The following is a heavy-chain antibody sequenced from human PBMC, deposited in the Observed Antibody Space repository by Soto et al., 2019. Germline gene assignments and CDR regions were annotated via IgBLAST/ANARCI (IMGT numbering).Heavy chain of an antibody. CDR3: ARGVGVTPFDY. D-gene: IGHD4-4*01. J-gene: IGHJ4*02. V-gene: IGHV3-48*03. Sequence: GGSLRLSCAASGFTFSSYEMNWVRQAPEKGLEWVSYISSSGSTISYADSVKGRFTISRDNAKNSLYLQMNSLRAEDTAVYYCARGVGVTPFDYWGQGTLVTVSS. CDR2: ISSSGSTI. CDR1: GFTFSSYE.